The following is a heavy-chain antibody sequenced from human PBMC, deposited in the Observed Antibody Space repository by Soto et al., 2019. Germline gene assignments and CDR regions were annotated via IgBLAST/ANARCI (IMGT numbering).Heavy chain of an antibody. CDR3: ARDYSSGWPD. CDR2: IGSYNGNT. Sequence: ASVKVSCKASGYTFTSYGISWVRQAPGQGLEWMGWIGSYNGNTNYAQKFQGRVTMTTDTSTNTAYMELRSLTSDDTAVYYCARDYSSGWPDWGQGTLVTVSS. CDR1: GYTFTSYG. J-gene: IGHJ4*02. V-gene: IGHV1-18*01. D-gene: IGHD6-19*01.